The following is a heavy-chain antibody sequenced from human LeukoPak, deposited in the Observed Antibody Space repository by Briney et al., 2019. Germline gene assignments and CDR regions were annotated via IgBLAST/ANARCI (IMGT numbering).Heavy chain of an antibody. J-gene: IGHJ4*02. CDR3: ARHTYYYDSSGYYLVHYYFDY. D-gene: IGHD3-22*01. Sequence: SETLSLTCTVSGYSISSGYYWGWIRQPPGKGPEWIGTFHHSGSTYYNPSLKTRVTISVDTSKNHLSLKLSSVTAADTAVYYCARHTYYYDSSGYYLVHYYFDYWGQGTLVTVSS. V-gene: IGHV4-38-2*02. CDR1: GYSISSGYY. CDR2: FHHSGST.